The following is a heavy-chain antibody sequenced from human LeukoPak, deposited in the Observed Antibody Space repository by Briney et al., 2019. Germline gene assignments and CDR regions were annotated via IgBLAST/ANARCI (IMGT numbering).Heavy chain of an antibody. Sequence: TASETLSLTCAVYGGAFSGYYWSWIRQPPGKGLEWIGEINHSGSTNYNPSLKSRVTISVDTSKNQFSLKLSSVTAADTAVYCCARVQAQYYDFWSGYSTYYYYYFYMDVWGKGITVTVSS. CDR2: INHSGST. CDR1: GGAFSGYY. J-gene: IGHJ6*03. D-gene: IGHD3-3*01. CDR3: ARVQAQYYDFWSGYSTYYYYYFYMDV. V-gene: IGHV4-34*01.